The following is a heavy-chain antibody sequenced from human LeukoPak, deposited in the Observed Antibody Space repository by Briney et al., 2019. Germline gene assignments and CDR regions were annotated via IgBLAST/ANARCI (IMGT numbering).Heavy chain of an antibody. D-gene: IGHD3-10*01. CDR3: AREVRGEGTYPDY. Sequence: SETLSLTCAVYGGSFSGYYWSWIRQPPGKGLEWIGEINHSGSTNYNPSLKSRVTISVDTSKNQFSLKLSSVTAADTAVYYCAREVRGEGTYPDYWGQGTLVTVSS. CDR1: GGSFSGYY. CDR2: INHSGST. J-gene: IGHJ4*02. V-gene: IGHV4-34*01.